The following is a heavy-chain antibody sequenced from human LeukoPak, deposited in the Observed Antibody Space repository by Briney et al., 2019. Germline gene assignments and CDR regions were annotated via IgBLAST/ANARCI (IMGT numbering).Heavy chain of an antibody. CDR2: INHSGST. CDR3: ARPLRFDP. V-gene: IGHV4-34*01. CDR1: GGSFSGYY. Sequence: SETLSLTRAVYGGSFSGYYWSWIRQPPGKGLEWIGEINHSGSTNYNPSLKSRVTISVDTSKNQFSLKLSSVTAADTAVYYCARPLRFDPWGQGTLVTVSS. J-gene: IGHJ5*02.